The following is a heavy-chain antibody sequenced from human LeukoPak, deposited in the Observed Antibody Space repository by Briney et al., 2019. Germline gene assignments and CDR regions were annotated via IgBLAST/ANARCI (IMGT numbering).Heavy chain of an antibody. D-gene: IGHD3-10*01. J-gene: IGHJ6*02. CDR2: ISSSSSYI. Sequence: PGGSLRLSCAASGFTFSSFSMNWVSQAPGKGLEWVSSISSSSSYIYYADSVKGRFTISRDNAKNSLYLQMNSLRAEDTAVYYCARGGQLGSGSYFTYYYYGMDVWGQGTTVTVSS. CDR1: GFTFSSFS. V-gene: IGHV3-21*01. CDR3: ARGGQLGSGSYFTYYYYGMDV.